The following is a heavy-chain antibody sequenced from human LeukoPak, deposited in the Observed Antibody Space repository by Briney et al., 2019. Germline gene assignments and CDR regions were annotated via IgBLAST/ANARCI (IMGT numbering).Heavy chain of an antibody. V-gene: IGHV3-33*01. J-gene: IGHJ4*02. Sequence: GGSLRLSCAASGFTFSSYGMHWVRQAPGKGLEWVAVIWYDGSSKYYADSVKGRFTISRDNSKNTLYLQMNSLRAEDTAVYYCARARGYYDSSALGDYWGQGTLVTVSS. CDR1: GFTFSSYG. D-gene: IGHD3-22*01. CDR3: ARARGYYDSSALGDY. CDR2: IWYDGSSK.